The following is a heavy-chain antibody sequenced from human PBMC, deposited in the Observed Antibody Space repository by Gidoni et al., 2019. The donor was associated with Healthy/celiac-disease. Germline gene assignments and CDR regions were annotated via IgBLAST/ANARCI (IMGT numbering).Heavy chain of an antibody. J-gene: IGHJ4*02. CDR3: ARDPPDSSSFDY. V-gene: IGHV1-2*06. D-gene: IGHD6-6*01. CDR1: GYTFTGYY. Sequence: QVQLVQSGAEVTKPGASVKVSCKASGYTFTGYYLHWVRQAPGQGLEWMGRINPNSGGTNYAQKFQGRVTMTRDTSISTAYMELSRLRSDDTAVYYCARDPPDSSSFDYWGQGTLVTVSS. CDR2: INPNSGGT.